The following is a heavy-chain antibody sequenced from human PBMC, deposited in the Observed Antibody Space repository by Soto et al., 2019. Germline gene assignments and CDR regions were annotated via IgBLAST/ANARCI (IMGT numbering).Heavy chain of an antibody. CDR1: GFTFSSYS. J-gene: IGHJ5*02. V-gene: IGHV3-48*01. Sequence: EVQLVESGGGLVQPGGSLRLSCAASGFTFSSYSMNWVRQAPGKGLEWVSYISSSSSTIYYADSVKGRFTISRDNAKNSLYLQMNSLRAEDTAVYYCARDVKKWGLGGGYGDYAAGGWFDPWGQGTLVTVSS. D-gene: IGHD4-17*01. CDR3: ARDVKKWGLGGGYGDYAAGGWFDP. CDR2: ISSSSSTI.